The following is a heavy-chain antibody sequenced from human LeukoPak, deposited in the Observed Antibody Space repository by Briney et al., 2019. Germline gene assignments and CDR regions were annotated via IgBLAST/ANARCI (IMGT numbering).Heavy chain of an antibody. J-gene: IGHJ4*02. CDR3: ARRRDGYNEDFFDY. Sequence: PSETLSLTCTVSGGSISSSSYYWGWIRQPPGKGLEWIGSIYYSGSTYYNPSLKSRVTISVDTSKNQFSLKLSSVTAADTAVYYCARRRDGYNEDFFDYWGQGTLVTVSS. D-gene: IGHD5-24*01. CDR2: IYYSGST. CDR1: GGSISSSSYY. V-gene: IGHV4-39*01.